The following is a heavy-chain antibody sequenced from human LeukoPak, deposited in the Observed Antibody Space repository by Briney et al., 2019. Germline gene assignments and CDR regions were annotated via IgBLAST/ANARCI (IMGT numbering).Heavy chain of an antibody. J-gene: IGHJ4*02. CDR2: ISYDGSNK. CDR3: ARATVAGTLDY. V-gene: IGHV3-30*04. CDR1: GFTFSSYA. D-gene: IGHD6-19*01. Sequence: GGSLRLSCAASGFTFSSYAMHWVRQAPGKGLEWVAVISYDGSNKYYADSVKGRFTISRDNPKNTLYLQMNSLRAEDTAVYYCARATVAGTLDYWGQGTLVTVSS.